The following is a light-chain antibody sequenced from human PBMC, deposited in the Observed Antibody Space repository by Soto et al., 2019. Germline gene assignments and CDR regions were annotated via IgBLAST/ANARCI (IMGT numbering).Light chain of an antibody. CDR2: GNS. V-gene: IGLV1-40*01. CDR1: SSNIGAGYD. Sequence: QSVLTQPPSVSGAPGQRVTISCTGSSSNIGAGYDVHWYQQVPGRAPKVLIYGNSNRPSGVPDRFSGFKSGTSASLAIAGLQAEDEADYYCQSHDSNLIGVFGTGTKVTVL. CDR3: QSHDSNLIGV. J-gene: IGLJ1*01.